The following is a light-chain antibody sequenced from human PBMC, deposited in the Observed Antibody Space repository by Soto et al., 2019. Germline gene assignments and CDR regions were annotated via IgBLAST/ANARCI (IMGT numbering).Light chain of an antibody. CDR2: GTS. J-gene: IGKJ5*01. CDR3: QQYGSSPIT. V-gene: IGKV3D-20*01. Sequence: VVSTHSPATLSLSPGERDSLSCGASQSVSSRYVAWYQHKPGLAPRLLIHGTSSRAIGIPDRLSGSKSETNFTLTIRRMEPEDVGMYYCQQYGSSPITFGQGTRLEI. CDR1: QSVSSRY.